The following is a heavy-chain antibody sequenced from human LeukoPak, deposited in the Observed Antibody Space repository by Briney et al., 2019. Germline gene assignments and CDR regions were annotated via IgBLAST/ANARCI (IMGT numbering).Heavy chain of an antibody. CDR1: GFTFGDYA. CDR2: IRSKAYGETA. Sequence: GGSLRLSCTASGFTFGDYAMSWIRQAPGKGLEWVGFIRSKAYGETADYAASVKGRFTISRDDSKAIAYLQMNSLKTEDTAVYYCTRDRGAYNLYDYWGQGTLVTVSS. V-gene: IGHV3-49*03. CDR3: TRDRGAYNLYDY. D-gene: IGHD1-1*01. J-gene: IGHJ4*02.